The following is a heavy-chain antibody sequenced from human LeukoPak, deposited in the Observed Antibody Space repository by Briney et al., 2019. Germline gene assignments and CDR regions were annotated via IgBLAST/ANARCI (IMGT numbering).Heavy chain of an antibody. CDR3: ARGPRDGYKTLLPIDY. CDR1: GYTFTSYG. D-gene: IGHD5-24*01. CDR2: ISAYNGNT. V-gene: IGHV1-18*01. J-gene: IGHJ4*02. Sequence: ASVKVSCKASGYTFTSYGISWVRQAPGQGLEWMGWISAYNGNTNYAQKLQGRVTMTPDTSTSTAYMELRSLRSDDTAVYYCARGPRDGYKTLLPIDYWGQGTLVTVSS.